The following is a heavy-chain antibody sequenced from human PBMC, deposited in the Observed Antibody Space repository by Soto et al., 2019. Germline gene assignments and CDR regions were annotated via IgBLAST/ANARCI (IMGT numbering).Heavy chain of an antibody. D-gene: IGHD3-10*01. J-gene: IGHJ6*03. CDR3: ARDGVLLWFGELASYYMDV. Sequence: GGSLRLSCAASGFTFSSYGMHWVRQAPGKGLEWVAVIWYDGSNKYYADSVKGRFTISRDNSKNTLYLQMNSLRAEDTAVYYCARDGVLLWFGELASYYMDVWGKGTTVTVSS. CDR1: GFTFSSYG. CDR2: IWYDGSNK. V-gene: IGHV3-33*01.